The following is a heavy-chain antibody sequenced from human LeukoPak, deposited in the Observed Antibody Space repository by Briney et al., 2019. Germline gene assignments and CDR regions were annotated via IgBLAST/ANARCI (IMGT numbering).Heavy chain of an antibody. CDR3: AREFGDILTGAQDYYYYGMDV. D-gene: IGHD3-9*01. J-gene: IGHJ6*02. Sequence: SVKVSCKASGGTFSSYAISWVRQAPGQGLEWMGRIIPIFGIANYAQKFQGRVTITADKSTSTAYMELSSLRSEDTAVYYWAREFGDILTGAQDYYYYGMDVWGQGTTVTVSS. CDR1: GGTFSSYA. V-gene: IGHV1-69*04. CDR2: IIPIFGIA.